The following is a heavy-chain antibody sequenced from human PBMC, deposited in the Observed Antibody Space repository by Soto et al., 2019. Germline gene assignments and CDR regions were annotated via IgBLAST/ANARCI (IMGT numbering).Heavy chain of an antibody. CDR1: VGSISSYY. CDR3: ATTVTTMARDAFDI. Sequence: SETLSLTCTVSVGSISSYYWSWIRQPAGKGLEWIGRIYTSGSTNYNPSLKSRVTMSVDTSKNQFSLKLSSVTAADTAVYYCATTVTTMARDAFDIWGQGTMVTVSS. D-gene: IGHD4-17*01. CDR2: IYTSGST. J-gene: IGHJ3*02. V-gene: IGHV4-4*07.